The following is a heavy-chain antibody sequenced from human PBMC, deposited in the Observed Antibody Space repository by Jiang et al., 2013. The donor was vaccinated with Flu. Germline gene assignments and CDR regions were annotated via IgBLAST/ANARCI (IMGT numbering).Heavy chain of an antibody. CDR1: GYTFTSYA. Sequence: GAEVKKPGASVKVSCKASGYTFTSYAMHWVRQAPGQRLEWMGWINAGNGNTKYSQKFQGRVTITRDTSASTAYMELSSLRSEDTAVYYCARDFLYYYGSGSYLFDYWGQGTLVTVSS. D-gene: IGHD3-10*01. CDR3: ARDFLYYYGSGSYLFDY. V-gene: IGHV1-3*01. J-gene: IGHJ4*02. CDR2: INAGNGNT.